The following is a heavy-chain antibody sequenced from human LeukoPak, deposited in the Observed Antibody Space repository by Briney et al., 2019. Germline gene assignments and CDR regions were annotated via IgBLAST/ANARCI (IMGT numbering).Heavy chain of an antibody. Sequence: SLILSCAASEFTFSCYWVHWVRHAPGKGLVWVSPINSDGSSTSYAESVKGRFTISRDNAKNTLSLQMNRLRAEDTAVYYCARVGGSSAFDIWGRGTMVIVSS. J-gene: IGHJ3*02. CDR1: EFTFSCYW. CDR3: ARVGGSSAFDI. CDR2: INSDGSST. V-gene: IGHV3-74*01. D-gene: IGHD1-26*01.